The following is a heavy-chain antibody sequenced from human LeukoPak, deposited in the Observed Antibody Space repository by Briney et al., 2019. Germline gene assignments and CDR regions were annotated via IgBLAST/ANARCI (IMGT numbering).Heavy chain of an antibody. V-gene: IGHV4-4*07. CDR3: ARVGRGEQLPKGFYYYYYMDV. CDR2: IYTSGST. CDR1: GGSISSYY. Sequence: SETLSLTCTVSGGSISSYYWSWIRQPAGKGLEWIWRIYTSGSTNYNPSLKSRVTMSVDTSKNQFSLKLSSVTAADTAVYYCARVGRGEQLPKGFYYYYYMDVWGKGTTVTVSS. D-gene: IGHD6-13*01. J-gene: IGHJ6*03.